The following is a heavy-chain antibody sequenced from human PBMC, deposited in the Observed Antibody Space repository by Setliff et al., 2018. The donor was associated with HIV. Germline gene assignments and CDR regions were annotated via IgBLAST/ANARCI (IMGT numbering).Heavy chain of an antibody. CDR2: INPKSGGT. V-gene: IGHV1-2*02. CDR1: GYTFTDYY. CDR3: ARDGGGPGDYYYYYMDV. J-gene: IGHJ6*03. Sequence: ASVKVSCKASGYTFTDYYMHWVRQAPGQGLEWMGWINPKSGGTNSALKFQGRVTMTRDTSISTAYMELSRLRSDDTAVYYCARDGGGPGDYYYYYMDVWAKVTTVTVSS. D-gene: IGHD3-16*01.